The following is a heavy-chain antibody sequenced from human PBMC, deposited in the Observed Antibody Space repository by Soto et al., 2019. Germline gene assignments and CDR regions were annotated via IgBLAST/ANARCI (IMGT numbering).Heavy chain of an antibody. V-gene: IGHV1-69*13. CDR3: AKTLTVTTNNDFDY. CDR1: GGTFSSYA. D-gene: IGHD4-17*01. CDR2: IIPIFGTA. Sequence: SVKVSCKASGGTFSSYAISWVRQAPGQGLEWMGGIIPIFGTANYAQKFQGRVTITADESTSTAYMELSSLRAEDTAVYYCAKTLTVTTNNDFDYWGQGTLVTVSS. J-gene: IGHJ4*02.